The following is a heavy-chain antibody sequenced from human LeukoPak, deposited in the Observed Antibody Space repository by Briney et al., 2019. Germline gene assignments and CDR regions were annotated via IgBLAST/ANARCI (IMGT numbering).Heavy chain of an antibody. D-gene: IGHD5-18*01. J-gene: IGHJ5*02. CDR2: IYTSGST. CDR1: GGSISSGSYY. V-gene: IGHV4-61*02. CDR3: ARDGPNGYGWFDP. Sequence: SETLSLTCTVSGGSISSGSYYWSWIRQPAGKGLEWIGRIYTSGSTYYNPSLKSRVTISVDTSKNQFPLKLSSVTAADTAVYYCARDGPNGYGWFDPWGQGTLVTVSS.